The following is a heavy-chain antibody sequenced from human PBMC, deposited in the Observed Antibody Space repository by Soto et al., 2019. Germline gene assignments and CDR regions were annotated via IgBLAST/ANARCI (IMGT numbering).Heavy chain of an antibody. Sequence: SETFSLTCAVYGVSFSGYYWSWILQPPGKGLEWIGEINHSGSTNYNPSLKSRVTISVDTSKNQFSLKLSSVTAADTAVYYCARESMVRGVLPYYYCYYMDVWGKGTTVTVSS. J-gene: IGHJ6*03. D-gene: IGHD3-10*01. V-gene: IGHV4-34*01. CDR3: ARESMVRGVLPYYYCYYMDV. CDR2: INHSGST. CDR1: GVSFSGYY.